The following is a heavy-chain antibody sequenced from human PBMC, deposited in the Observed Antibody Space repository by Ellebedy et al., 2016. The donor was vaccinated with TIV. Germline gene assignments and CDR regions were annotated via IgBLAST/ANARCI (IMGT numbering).Heavy chain of an antibody. CDR2: IQSRSEGGTA. Sequence: GGSLRLSXEASGLIVNNACMTWVRQAPGKGLEWIGRIQSRSEGGTAAYAAPVKGRVIISRDESENKLFLQMYSLRPEDTGVYYCNTGWAFDDWGQGTMVTVSS. CDR3: NTGWAFDD. J-gene: IGHJ3*01. V-gene: IGHV3-15*05. CDR1: GLIVNNAC.